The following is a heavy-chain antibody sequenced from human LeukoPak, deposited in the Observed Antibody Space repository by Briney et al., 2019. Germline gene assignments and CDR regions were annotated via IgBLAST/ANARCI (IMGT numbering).Heavy chain of an antibody. CDR3: ARVDPRLRPGHYYYMDV. D-gene: IGHD4-17*01. V-gene: IGHV1-69*13. CDR1: GGTFSSYA. J-gene: IGHJ6*03. Sequence: TSVKVSCKASGGTFSSYAISWVRQAPGQGLEWMGGIIPIFGTANYAQKFQGRVTITADESTSTAYTELSSLRSEDTAVYYCARVDPRLRPGHYYYMDVWGKGTTVTVSS. CDR2: IIPIFGTA.